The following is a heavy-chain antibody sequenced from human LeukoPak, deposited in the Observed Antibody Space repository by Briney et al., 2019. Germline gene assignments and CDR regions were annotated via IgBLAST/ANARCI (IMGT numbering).Heavy chain of an antibody. CDR2: INPDGSQK. CDR3: AKLLGTATTFDY. D-gene: IGHD5-24*01. CDR1: GFTFSTNW. J-gene: IGHJ4*02. V-gene: IGHV3-7*01. Sequence: GGSLRLSCEASGFTFSTNWMSWVRQAPGKGLEWVANINPDGSQKYYVDSVKGRFTISRDNTRSSLYLQMNSLGAEDTAVYYCAKLLGTATTFDYWGQGTLVTVSS.